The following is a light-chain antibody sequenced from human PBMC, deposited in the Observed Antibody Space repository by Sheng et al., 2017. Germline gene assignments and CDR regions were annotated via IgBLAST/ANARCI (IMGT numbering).Light chain of an antibody. CDR1: SSDVGGYNY. CDR3: SAYAGSNNSYV. CDR2: DVS. J-gene: IGLJ1*01. V-gene: IGLV2-14*01. Sequence: QSALTQPASVSGSPGQSITISCTGTSSDVGGYNYVSWYQQHPGKAPKLMIYDVSNRPSGVSNRFSGSKSGNTASLTISGLQAEDEADYYCSAYAGSNNSYVFGTGTKVTVL.